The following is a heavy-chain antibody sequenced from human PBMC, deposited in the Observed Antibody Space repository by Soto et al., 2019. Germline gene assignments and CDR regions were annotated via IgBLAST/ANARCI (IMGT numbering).Heavy chain of an antibody. CDR3: VVGEPYYESTGYYFDY. CDR2: VIPLFNTS. D-gene: IGHD3-22*01. V-gene: IGHV1-69*01. J-gene: IGHJ4*02. Sequence: QVQLVQSGAEVKKPGSSVKVSCKASGGTFSNYVIAWVRQAPGQGPEWMGGVIPLFNTSNYARKFQGRATITADESKTTAYMELSSLRSEDTAVYYCVVGEPYYESTGYYFDYWGQGTLVIVSS. CDR1: GGTFSNYV.